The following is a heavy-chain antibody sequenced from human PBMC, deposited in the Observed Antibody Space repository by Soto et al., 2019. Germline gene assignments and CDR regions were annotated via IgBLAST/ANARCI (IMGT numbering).Heavy chain of an antibody. CDR1: GGTFSSYT. CDR3: ARFYSSSWDYYYYGMDV. V-gene: IGHV1-69*02. D-gene: IGHD6-13*01. Sequence: GASVKVSCKASGGTFSSYTISWVRQAPGQGLEWMGRIIPILGIANYAQKFQGRVTITADKSTSTAYMELSSLRSEDTAVYYCARFYSSSWDYYYYGMDVWGQGTTVTVSS. CDR2: IIPILGIA. J-gene: IGHJ6*02.